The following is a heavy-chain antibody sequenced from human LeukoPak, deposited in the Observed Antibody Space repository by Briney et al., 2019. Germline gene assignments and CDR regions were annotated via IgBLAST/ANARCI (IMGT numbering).Heavy chain of an antibody. CDR3: ARDREQLADWYFDL. J-gene: IGHJ2*01. Sequence: PSETLSLTCTVSGYSISSGYYWGWIRQPPGKGLEWIGSIYHSGSTYYNPSLKSRVTISVDTSKNQFSLKLSSVTAADTAVYYCARDREQLADWYFDLWGRGTLVTVSS. D-gene: IGHD6-6*01. CDR1: GYSISSGYY. CDR2: IYHSGST. V-gene: IGHV4-38-2*02.